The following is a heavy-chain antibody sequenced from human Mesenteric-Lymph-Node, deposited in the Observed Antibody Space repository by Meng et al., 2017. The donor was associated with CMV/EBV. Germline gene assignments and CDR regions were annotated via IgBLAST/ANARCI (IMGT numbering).Heavy chain of an antibody. D-gene: IGHD3-22*01. Sequence: SETLSLTCTVSGGSISSGGYYWSWIRQHPGKGLEWIGYIYYSGSTYYNPSLKSRVTISVDTSKNQFSLKLSSVTAADTAVYYCARESTYCYDSSGYEDAFDIWGQGTMVT. CDR1: GGSISSGGYY. CDR3: ARESTYCYDSSGYEDAFDI. J-gene: IGHJ3*02. V-gene: IGHV4-31*03. CDR2: IYYSGST.